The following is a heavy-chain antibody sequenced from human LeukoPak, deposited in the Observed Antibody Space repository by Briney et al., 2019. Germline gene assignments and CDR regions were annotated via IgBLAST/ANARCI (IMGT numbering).Heavy chain of an antibody. Sequence: GGSLRLSCAASGFTFSSYSMNWVRQAPGKGLEWVAFIRYDGSNKYYADSVKGRFTISRDNSKNTLYLQMNSLRAEDTAVYYCAKDLVPYDSSGYYPDYWGQGTLVTVSS. CDR2: IRYDGSNK. V-gene: IGHV3-30*02. D-gene: IGHD3-22*01. J-gene: IGHJ4*02. CDR3: AKDLVPYDSSGYYPDY. CDR1: GFTFSSYS.